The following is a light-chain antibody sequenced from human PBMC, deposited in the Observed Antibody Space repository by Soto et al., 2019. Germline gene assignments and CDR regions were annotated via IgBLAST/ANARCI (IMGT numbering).Light chain of an antibody. CDR3: CSYAGSYTYV. V-gene: IGLV2-11*01. J-gene: IGLJ1*01. Sequence: QSALTQPRSVSGSPGQSVTISCTGTNSDVGGYNYVSWYQQRPGKAPKLMIYDVSQRPSGVPDRFSGSKSGNTASLTISGLQAEDEADYYCCSYAGSYTYVFGTGTKLTVL. CDR1: NSDVGGYNY. CDR2: DVS.